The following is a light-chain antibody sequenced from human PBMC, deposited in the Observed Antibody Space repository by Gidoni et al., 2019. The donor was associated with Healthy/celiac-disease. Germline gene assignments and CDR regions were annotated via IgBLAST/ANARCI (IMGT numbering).Light chain of an antibody. CDR2: QDS. CDR3: QAWDSSSVV. CDR1: KFGDKY. V-gene: IGLV3-1*01. Sequence: SYELTQPPSVSLSPGQTASITCYGDKFGDKYACWYQQKPGQSPVLVIYQDSKRPSGIPERFAGSNSGNTATLTISGTQAMDEADYYCQAWDSSSVVFGGGTKLTVL. J-gene: IGLJ2*01.